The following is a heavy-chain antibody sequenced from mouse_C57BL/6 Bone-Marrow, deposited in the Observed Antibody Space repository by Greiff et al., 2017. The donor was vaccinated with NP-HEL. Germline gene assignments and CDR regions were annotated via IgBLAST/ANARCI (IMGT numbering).Heavy chain of an antibody. CDR3: TTSYYGSSSPCWYFDV. D-gene: IGHD1-1*01. J-gene: IGHJ1*03. Sequence: VQLQQSGAELVRPGASVKLSCTASGFNIKDDYMHWVKQRPEQGLEWIGWIDPENGDTEYASKFQGKATITADTSSNTAYLQLSSLTSEDTAVYYCTTSYYGSSSPCWYFDVWGTGTTVTVSS. V-gene: IGHV14-4*01. CDR2: IDPENGDT. CDR1: GFNIKDDY.